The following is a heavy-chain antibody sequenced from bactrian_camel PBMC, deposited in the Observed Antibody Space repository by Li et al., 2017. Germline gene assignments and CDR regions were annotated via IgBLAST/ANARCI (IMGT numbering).Heavy chain of an antibody. CDR3: ASNCSTCGYHY. D-gene: IGHD3*01. J-gene: IGHJ4*01. V-gene: IGHV3S54*01. CDR2: IDTGDGRT. CDR1: GPTYLYNC. Sequence: HVQLVESGGGSAQAGGSLRLSCSASGPTYLYNCMGWFRQAPGKEREGVASIDTGDGRTYSTDSVKGRFTISYDNAKNTAFLQMNSLKSEDTALYYCASNCSTCGYHYWGQGTQVTVS.